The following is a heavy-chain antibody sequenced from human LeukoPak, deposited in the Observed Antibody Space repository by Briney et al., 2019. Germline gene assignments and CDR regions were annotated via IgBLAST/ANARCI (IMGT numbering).Heavy chain of an antibody. D-gene: IGHD1-26*01. Sequence: PGGSLRLSCAASGFTFSSYSMNWVRQAPGKGLEWVSSISSSSSYIYYADSVKGRFTISRDNAKNSLYLQMNSLRAEDTAVYYCARELGSGSYFQSGSVLFDYWGQGTLVTVSS. CDR1: GFTFSSYS. CDR2: ISSSSSYI. J-gene: IGHJ4*02. V-gene: IGHV3-21*01. CDR3: ARELGSGSYFQSGSVLFDY.